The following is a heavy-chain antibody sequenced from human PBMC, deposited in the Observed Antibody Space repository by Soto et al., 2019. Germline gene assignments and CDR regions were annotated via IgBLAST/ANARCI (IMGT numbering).Heavy chain of an antibody. CDR2: IYPGDSDT. Sequence: GESLKISCQGSGYAFSSYWIAWVRQMPGKGLEWMGIIYPGDSDTRYSPSFQGQVTISIDKSITTAYLQWSSLKASDTAMYYCARGYCTATICDPWFDPWGQGTLVTVSS. V-gene: IGHV5-51*01. CDR1: GYAFSSYW. J-gene: IGHJ5*02. CDR3: ARGYCTATICDPWFDP. D-gene: IGHD2-8*02.